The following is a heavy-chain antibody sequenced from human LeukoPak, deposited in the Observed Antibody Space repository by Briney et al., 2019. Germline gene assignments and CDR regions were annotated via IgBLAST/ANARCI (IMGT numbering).Heavy chain of an antibody. CDR1: GFTFSSYG. V-gene: IGHV3-30*02. D-gene: IGHD3-10*01. J-gene: IGHJ6*03. Sequence: PGGSLRLSCAASGFTFSSYGMHWVRQAPGKGLEWVAFIRYDGSNKYYADSVKGRFTISRDNSKNTLYLQMNSLRAEDTAVYYCAKDYVLLWFGELFSYMDVWGKGTTVTISS. CDR3: AKDYVLLWFGELFSYMDV. CDR2: IRYDGSNK.